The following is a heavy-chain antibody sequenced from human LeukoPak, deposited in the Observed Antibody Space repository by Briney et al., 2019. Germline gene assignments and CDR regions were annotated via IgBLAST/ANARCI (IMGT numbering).Heavy chain of an antibody. Sequence: PSETLSLTCTVSGDSITSRSYYWGWIRRPPGKGLEWIGNIYYTGSTYYNPSLKSRVTISVDTSKNQFSLNLTSVTAADTAVYYCARHPGYDFWRKENYMDVWGKGTTVTVSS. CDR2: IYYTGST. CDR1: GDSITSRSYY. V-gene: IGHV4-39*07. D-gene: IGHD3-3*01. CDR3: ARHPGYDFWRKENYMDV. J-gene: IGHJ6*03.